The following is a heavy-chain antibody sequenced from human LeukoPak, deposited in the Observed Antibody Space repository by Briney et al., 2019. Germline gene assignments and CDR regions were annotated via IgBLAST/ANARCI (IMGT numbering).Heavy chain of an antibody. D-gene: IGHD6-19*01. CDR1: GFQFDDYS. V-gene: IGHV3-43*01. CDR3: AKDVDVGSGWNSDAFDF. Sequence: GGSLRLSCAATGFQFDDYSIHWVRRAPGQGLEWVSLISRDGDNTYYAGSVKGRFTVSRDNSKNSVYLQMNSLTPDDTALYYCAKDVDVGSGWNSDAFDFWGRGTMVTVSS. CDR2: ISRDGDNT. J-gene: IGHJ3*01.